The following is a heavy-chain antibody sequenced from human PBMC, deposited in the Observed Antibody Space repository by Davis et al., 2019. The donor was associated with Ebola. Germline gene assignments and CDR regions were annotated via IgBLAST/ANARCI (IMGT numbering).Heavy chain of an antibody. CDR1: GFTFGSYA. J-gene: IGHJ4*02. CDR2: ITGSGSST. CDR3: ARLDWDLAYLDY. Sequence: PGGSLRLSCAVSGFTFGSYALSWVRQAPGKGLEWVSSITGSGSSTYYADSVKGRFTISRDTSRNAVDLQMSSLRDDDTAVYYCARLDWDLAYLDYWGQGALVSVSS. V-gene: IGHV3-23*01. D-gene: IGHD3/OR15-3a*01.